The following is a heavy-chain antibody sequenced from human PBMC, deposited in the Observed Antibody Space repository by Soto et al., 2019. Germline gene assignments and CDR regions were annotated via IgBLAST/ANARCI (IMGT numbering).Heavy chain of an antibody. CDR2: IYPGDSDT. V-gene: IGHV5-51*01. Sequence: LKISCKGSGYSFTSYWIGWVRQMPGKGLEWMGIIYPGDSDTRYSPSFQGQVTISADKSISTAYLQWSSLKASDTAMYYCARWGLRLGALSSTKYYYYGMDVWGQGTTVTVSS. CDR3: ARWGLRLGALSSTKYYYYGMDV. D-gene: IGHD3-10*01. J-gene: IGHJ6*02. CDR1: GYSFTSYW.